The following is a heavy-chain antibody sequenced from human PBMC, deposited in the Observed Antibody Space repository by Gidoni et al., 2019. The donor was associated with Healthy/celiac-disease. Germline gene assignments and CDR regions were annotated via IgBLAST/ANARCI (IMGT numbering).Heavy chain of an antibody. CDR3: AKPFALLGPNGVDY. CDR2: ISGSGDSK. Sequence: EVQLFESGGGLLQLGGSLRLSCAASASTFGSYAMSWVRQAPGKGLEGVSAISGSGDSKYYADSVKGRFTITRDNSKNTLHRQMNSLRAEDTAGYYCAKPFALLGPNGVDYWGQGTLVTVSS. D-gene: IGHD2-21*01. CDR1: ASTFGSYA. J-gene: IGHJ4*02. V-gene: IGHV3-23*01.